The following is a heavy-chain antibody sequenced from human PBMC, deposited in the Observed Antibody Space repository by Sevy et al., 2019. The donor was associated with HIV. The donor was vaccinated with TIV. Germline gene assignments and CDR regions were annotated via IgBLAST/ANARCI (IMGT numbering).Heavy chain of an antibody. V-gene: IGHV3-30*03. Sequence: GGSLRLSCEVSGFTLSTHVMHWVRQAPGKGLDWVAAISYDESKKYYADSVKGRFTISRDNSKNSLFLQMKSLTPEDTAVYYCARDPRLYGDNVEGFDSWGQGTLVTVSS. CDR2: ISYDESKK. J-gene: IGHJ4*02. CDR3: ARDPRLYGDNVEGFDS. D-gene: IGHD4-17*01. CDR1: GFTLSTHV.